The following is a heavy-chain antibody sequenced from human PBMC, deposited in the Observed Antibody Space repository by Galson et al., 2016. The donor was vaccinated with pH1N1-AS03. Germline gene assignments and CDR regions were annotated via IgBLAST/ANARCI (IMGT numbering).Heavy chain of an antibody. CDR2: IYYSGTT. V-gene: IGHV4-61*01. CDR1: GAPITSGSHY. D-gene: IGHD3-22*01. Sequence: LSLTCSVSGAPITSGSHYWTWIRQLPGKGLEWIGYIYYSGTTKFNPSLATRVTMSVDRSKSQFTLNLMSVTAADTAVYYCARDGQLWPHYYPLDVWGQGTTVTVSS. J-gene: IGHJ6*02. CDR3: ARDGQLWPHYYPLDV.